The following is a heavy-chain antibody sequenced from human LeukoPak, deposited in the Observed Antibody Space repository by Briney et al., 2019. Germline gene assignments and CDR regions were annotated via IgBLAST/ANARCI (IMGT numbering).Heavy chain of an antibody. D-gene: IGHD3-9*01. CDR3: AKVVKCILTGYCNDY. J-gene: IGHJ4*02. CDR2: ISGSDGTT. Sequence: AGGSLRLSCAASGFTFSRYVMSWVRQAPGKGLEWVSVISGSDGTTYYADSVKGRFTISRDNSKNTLYLQMNSLRAEDTAVYYCAKVVKCILTGYCNDYWGQGTLVTVSS. CDR1: GFTFSRYV. V-gene: IGHV3-23*01.